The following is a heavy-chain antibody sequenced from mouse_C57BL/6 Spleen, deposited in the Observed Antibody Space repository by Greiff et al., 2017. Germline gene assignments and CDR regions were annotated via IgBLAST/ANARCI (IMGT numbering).Heavy chain of an antibody. CDR1: GYTFTSYW. D-gene: IGHD2-4*01. CDR3: AREGRYDYGGAMTY. Sequence: VQLQQPGAELVKPGASVKMSCKASGYTFTSYWITWVKQRPGQGLEWIGDIYPGSGSTNYTDKFKSKATLTVDTSSRTAYMQLSSLTSEDCAVYYCAREGRYDYGGAMTYGGQGTSVTVSS. J-gene: IGHJ4*01. CDR2: IYPGSGST. V-gene: IGHV1-55*01.